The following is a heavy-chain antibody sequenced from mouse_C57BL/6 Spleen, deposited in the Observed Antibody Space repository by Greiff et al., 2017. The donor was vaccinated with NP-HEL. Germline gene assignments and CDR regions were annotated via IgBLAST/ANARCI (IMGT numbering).Heavy chain of an antibody. J-gene: IGHJ3*01. V-gene: IGHV1-42*01. Sequence: EVQLQQSGPELVKPGASVNISCMASGYSFTGYYMNWVKQSPEKSLEWIGEINPSTGGTTYNQKFKAKATLTVDKSSSTAYMQLKSLTSEDSAVYYCAREGLGRAWFAYWGQGTLVTVSA. CDR3: AREGLGRAWFAY. CDR1: GYSFTGYY. CDR2: INPSTGGT. D-gene: IGHD4-1*01.